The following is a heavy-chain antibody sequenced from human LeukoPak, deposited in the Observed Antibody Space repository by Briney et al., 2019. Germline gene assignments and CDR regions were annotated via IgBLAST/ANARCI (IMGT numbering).Heavy chain of an antibody. J-gene: IGHJ5*02. CDR1: GGSISSGGYY. D-gene: IGHD3-10*01. CDR2: IYYSGST. CDR3: ARGGKAWFGELHKYNWFDP. V-gene: IGHV4-31*03. Sequence: SETLSPTCTVSGGSISSGGYYWSWIRQHPGKGLEWIGYIYYSGSTYYNPSLKSRVTISVDTSKNQFSLKLSSVTAADTAVYYCARGGKAWFGELHKYNWFDPWGQGTLVTVSS.